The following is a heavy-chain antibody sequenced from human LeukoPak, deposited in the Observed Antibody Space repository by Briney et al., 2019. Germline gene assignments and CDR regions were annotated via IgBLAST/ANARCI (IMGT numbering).Heavy chain of an antibody. V-gene: IGHV4-38-2*02. Sequence: PSETLSLTCAVSGYSISSGYYWGWSRQPPGKGLEWIASMYHSGSTYYNPSLQSRVTLSADTSKNQFSLKMSSVTAADTAVYYCGRDRSGGYSVDYWGQGTLVTVS. CDR2: MYHSGST. D-gene: IGHD1-26*01. CDR1: GYSISSGYY. J-gene: IGHJ4*02. CDR3: GRDRSGGYSVDY.